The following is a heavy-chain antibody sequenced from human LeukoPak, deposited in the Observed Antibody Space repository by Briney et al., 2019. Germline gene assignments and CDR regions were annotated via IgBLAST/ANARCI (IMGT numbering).Heavy chain of an antibody. CDR2: IKQDGSEK. D-gene: IGHD1-26*01. V-gene: IGHV3-7*03. Sequence: GGSLRLSCAASGFTFSSYAMSWVRQAPGKGLEWVANIKQDGSEKYYVDSVKGRFTISRDNAKNSLYLQMNSLRAEDTALYYCARNYGGSYGYFDYWGQGTLVTVSS. CDR1: GFTFSSYA. CDR3: ARNYGGSYGYFDY. J-gene: IGHJ4*02.